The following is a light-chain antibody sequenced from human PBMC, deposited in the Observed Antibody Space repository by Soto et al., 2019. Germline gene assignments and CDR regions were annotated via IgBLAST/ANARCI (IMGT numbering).Light chain of an antibody. CDR2: EVS. Sequence: DLVLTQTPLSLSVTPGPPASISCESSQTILHSDRNTSLYWYLQKAGQPPQLLIYEVSKRFSGVPDRFSGSGSGTDFTLKISRVEAEDVGVYYCMRSVQPPITFGQGTRLEIK. CDR3: MRSVQPPIT. V-gene: IGKV2D-29*01. J-gene: IGKJ5*01. CDR1: QTILHSDRNTS.